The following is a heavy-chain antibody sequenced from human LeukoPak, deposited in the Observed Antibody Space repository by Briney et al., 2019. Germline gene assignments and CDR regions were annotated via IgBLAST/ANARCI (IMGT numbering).Heavy chain of an antibody. V-gene: IGHV3-21*01. CDR1: GFTFSRYS. CDR3: ARVDTSEYYMDV. CDR2: IRGSSAYT. Sequence: GGSLRLSCAASGFTFSRYSMNWVRQAPGKGLEWVAFIRGSSAYTHYADSVKGRVTISRDNHRNSLYLQMDSLRAEDTAVYYCARVDTSEYYMDVWGKGTTVIASS. J-gene: IGHJ6*03. D-gene: IGHD2/OR15-2a*01.